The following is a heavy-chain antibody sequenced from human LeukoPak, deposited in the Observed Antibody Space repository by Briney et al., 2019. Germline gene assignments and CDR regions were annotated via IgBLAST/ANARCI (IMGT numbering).Heavy chain of an antibody. Sequence: GGSLRLSRAASGFTFSSYAMSWVRQAPGKGLEWVSAISGSGGSTYYADSVKGRFTISRDNSKNTLYLQMNSLKAEDTAVYYCAKDVNMTDYFDYWGQGTLVTVSS. V-gene: IGHV3-23*01. CDR3: AKDVNMTDYFDY. D-gene: IGHD2/OR15-2a*01. CDR2: ISGSGGST. J-gene: IGHJ4*02. CDR1: GFTFSSYA.